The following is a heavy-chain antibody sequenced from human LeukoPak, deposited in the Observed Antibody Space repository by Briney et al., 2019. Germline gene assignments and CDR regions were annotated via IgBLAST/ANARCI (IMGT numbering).Heavy chain of an antibody. J-gene: IGHJ4*02. Sequence: GGSLRLSCTASGFTFGDYAMSWVRQAPGKGLEWGGFIRSKAYGGTTEYAASVKGRFTISRDDSKSIVYLQMNSLKTEDTAVYYCTRVSGWYGGYFDYWAQGTLVTVSS. CDR1: GFTFGDYA. V-gene: IGHV3-49*04. CDR3: TRVSGWYGGYFDY. CDR2: IRSKAYGGTT. D-gene: IGHD6-19*01.